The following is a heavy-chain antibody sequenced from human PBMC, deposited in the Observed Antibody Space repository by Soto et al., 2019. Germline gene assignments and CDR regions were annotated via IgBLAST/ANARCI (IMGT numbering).Heavy chain of an antibody. CDR3: ARDRYYYGSGRAMDV. J-gene: IGHJ6*02. CDR1: GYTFTSYA. CDR2: INAGNGNT. D-gene: IGHD3-10*01. Sequence: ASGKVSCKASGYTFTSYAMHWVRQAPGQRLEWMGWINAGNGNTKYSQKFQGRVTITRDTSASTAYMELSSLRSEDTAVYYCARDRYYYGSGRAMDVWGQGTTVTVSS. V-gene: IGHV1-3*01.